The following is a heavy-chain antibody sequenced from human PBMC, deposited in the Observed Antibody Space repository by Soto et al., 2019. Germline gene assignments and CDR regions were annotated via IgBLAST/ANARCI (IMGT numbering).Heavy chain of an antibody. J-gene: IGHJ5*02. D-gene: IGHD3-3*01. Sequence: PGESLKIACKGSGYSFTNYWIGWVRQMPGKGLECMGMIYPDDSDTKYSPSFQGQVTFSADKSIKTAYLQWSSLKASDTAIYYCARLEWLSLAAWFDPWGQGTLLTVSS. V-gene: IGHV5-51*01. CDR1: GYSFTNYW. CDR3: ARLEWLSLAAWFDP. CDR2: IYPDDSDT.